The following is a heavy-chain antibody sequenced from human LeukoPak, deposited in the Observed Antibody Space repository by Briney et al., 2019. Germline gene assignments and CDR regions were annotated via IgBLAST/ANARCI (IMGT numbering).Heavy chain of an antibody. CDR2: INAGNGNT. CDR3: VGVWALYSSGWYHFDY. CDR1: GYTFTSYA. D-gene: IGHD6-19*01. J-gene: IGHJ4*02. Sequence: ASVKVSCKASGYTFTSYAMHWVRQAPGQRLEWMGWINAGNGNTKYSQKFQGRVTITRDTSASTAYMELSSLRSEDTAVYYCVGVWALYSSGWYHFDYWGQGTLVTVSS. V-gene: IGHV1-3*01.